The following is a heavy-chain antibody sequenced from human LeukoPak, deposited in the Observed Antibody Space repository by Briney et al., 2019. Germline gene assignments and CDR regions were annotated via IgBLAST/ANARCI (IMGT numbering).Heavy chain of an antibody. J-gene: IGHJ4*02. CDR3: ARAATRYSSSWYWVY. D-gene: IGHD6-13*01. V-gene: IGHV4-59*12. CDR1: GGSISSYY. Sequence: SETLSLTCTVSGGSISSYYWSWIRQPPGKGLEWIGYIYYSGSTNYNPSLKSRVTMSVDTSKNQFSLKLSSVTAADTAVYYCARAATRYSSSWYWVYWGQGTLVTVSS. CDR2: IYYSGST.